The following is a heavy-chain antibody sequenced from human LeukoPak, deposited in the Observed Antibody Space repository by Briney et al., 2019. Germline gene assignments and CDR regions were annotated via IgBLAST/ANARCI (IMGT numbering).Heavy chain of an antibody. D-gene: IGHD5-18*01. CDR2: INHSGST. V-gene: IGHV4-34*01. CDR3: ARTTEGGYTYGYFYYYYMDV. CDR1: GGSFSGYY. Sequence: PSETLSLTCAVYGGSFSGYYWSWIRQPPGKGLEWIGEINHSGSTNYNPSLKSRVTISVDTSKNQFSLKLSSVTAADTAVYYCARTTEGGYTYGYFYYYYMDVWGKGTTVTISS. J-gene: IGHJ6*03.